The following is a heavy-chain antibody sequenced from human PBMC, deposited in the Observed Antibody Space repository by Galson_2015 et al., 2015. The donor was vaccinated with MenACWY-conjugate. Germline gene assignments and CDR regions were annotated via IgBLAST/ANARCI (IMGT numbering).Heavy chain of an antibody. Sequence: SVKVSCKASGYTFTGYYMHWVRQAPGQGLEWMGWINPNSGGTNYAQKFQGWVTMTRDTSISTAYMELSRLRSDDTAVYYCARSRGLGEWHFDYWGQGTLVTVSS. CDR1: GYTFTGYY. CDR3: ARSRGLGEWHFDY. CDR2: INPNSGGT. V-gene: IGHV1-2*04. J-gene: IGHJ4*02. D-gene: IGHD3-10*01.